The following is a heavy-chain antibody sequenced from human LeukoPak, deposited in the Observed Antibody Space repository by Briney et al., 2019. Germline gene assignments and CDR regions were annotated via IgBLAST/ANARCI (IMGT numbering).Heavy chain of an antibody. Sequence: PSETLSLTCTVSGGSISSYYWSWIRQPPGKGLEWIGYIYYSGSTNYNPSLKSRVTISVDTSKNQFSLKLSSVTAADTAVYYCARGNRIQLWSWRFDYRGQGTLVTVSS. V-gene: IGHV4-59*01. J-gene: IGHJ4*02. CDR1: GGSISSYY. CDR2: IYYSGST. CDR3: ARGNRIQLWSWRFDY. D-gene: IGHD5-18*01.